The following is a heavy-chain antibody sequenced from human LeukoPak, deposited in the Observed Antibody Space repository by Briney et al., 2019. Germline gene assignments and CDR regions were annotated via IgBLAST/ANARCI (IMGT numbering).Heavy chain of an antibody. CDR3: ARGGIAARRFFFDY. CDR1: GGSISRGGYS. Sequence: SQTLSLTCAVSGGSISRGGYSWSWIRQPPGKGLEWIGYIYHSGSTYYNPSLKSRVTISVDRSKNQFSLKLSSVTAADTAVYYCARGGIAARRFFFDYWGQGTLVTVSS. J-gene: IGHJ4*02. V-gene: IGHV4-30-2*01. D-gene: IGHD6-6*01. CDR2: IYHSGST.